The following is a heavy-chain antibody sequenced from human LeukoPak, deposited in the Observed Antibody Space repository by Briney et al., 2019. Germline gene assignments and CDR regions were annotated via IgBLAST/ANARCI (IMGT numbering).Heavy chain of an antibody. CDR2: IRFDGSNK. J-gene: IGHJ4*02. CDR3: AKDRAPLCSSTTCYFFDY. Sequence: GGSLRLSCAVFGFTFTSYGMHWVRQAPGKGLEWVALIRFDGSNKYYADSVKGRFTISRDNSKNTLYLQMNSLRAEDTAVYYCAKDRAPLCSSTTCYFFDYWGQGTLVTVSS. CDR1: GFTFTSYG. V-gene: IGHV3-30*02. D-gene: IGHD2-2*01.